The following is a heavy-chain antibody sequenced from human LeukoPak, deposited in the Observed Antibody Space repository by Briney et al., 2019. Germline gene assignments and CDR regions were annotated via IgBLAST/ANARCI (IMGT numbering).Heavy chain of an antibody. CDR3: ARNGVYSMDY. CDR2: IYHNRGP. D-gene: IGHD4-17*01. V-gene: IGHV4-4*02. J-gene: IGHJ4*02. CDR1: GGSISISHW. Sequence: SDTLSLTCAVSGGSISISHWWSWVRQSPGMGLEWIGEIYHNRGPTYNPSLKSRVTISLDGSKNQFSLKLTSVTAADTAVYYCARNGVYSMDYWGQGTLVTVSA.